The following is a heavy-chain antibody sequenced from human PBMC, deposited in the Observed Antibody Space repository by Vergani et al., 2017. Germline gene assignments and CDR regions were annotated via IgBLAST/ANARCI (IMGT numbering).Heavy chain of an antibody. CDR2: INPNSGGT. V-gene: IGHV1-2*02. J-gene: IGHJ4*02. CDR3: AREKEMATIGYFDY. Sequence: QVQLVQSGAEVKKPGSSVKVSCKASGYTFTGYYMHWVRQAPGQGLEWMGWINPNSGGTNYAQKFQGRVTVTRDTSISTAYMELSRLRSDDTAVYYCAREKEMATIGYFDYWGQGTLVTVSS. CDR1: GYTFTGYY. D-gene: IGHD5-24*01.